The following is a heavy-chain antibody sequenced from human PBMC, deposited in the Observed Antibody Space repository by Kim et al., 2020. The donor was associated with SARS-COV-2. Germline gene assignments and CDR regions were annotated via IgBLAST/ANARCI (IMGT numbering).Heavy chain of an antibody. Sequence: SETLSLTCTVSGGSISSYYWSWIRQPPGKGLEWIGYINYSGSTNYNPSLKSRVTISVDTSKNQFSLKLSSVTAAATAAYYCARDHREWIQYTANWYFDL. CDR3: ARDHREWIQYTANWYFDL. D-gene: IGHD5-18*01. V-gene: IGHV4-59*01. CDR1: GGSISSYY. J-gene: IGHJ2*01. CDR2: INYSGST.